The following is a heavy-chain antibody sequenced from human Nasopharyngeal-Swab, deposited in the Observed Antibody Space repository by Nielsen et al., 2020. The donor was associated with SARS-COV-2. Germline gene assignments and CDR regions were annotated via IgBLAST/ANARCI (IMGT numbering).Heavy chain of an antibody. CDR3: AKDHGDDFWSGYYFDY. Sequence: GESLKISCAASGFTFSSYSMNWVRQAPGKGLEWVSYISSSSSTIYYADSVKGRFTISRDNAKNSLYLQMNSLRAEDTAVYYCAKDHGDDFWSGYYFDYWGQGTLVTVSS. D-gene: IGHD3-3*01. CDR1: GFTFSSYS. CDR2: ISSSSSTI. J-gene: IGHJ4*02. V-gene: IGHV3-48*04.